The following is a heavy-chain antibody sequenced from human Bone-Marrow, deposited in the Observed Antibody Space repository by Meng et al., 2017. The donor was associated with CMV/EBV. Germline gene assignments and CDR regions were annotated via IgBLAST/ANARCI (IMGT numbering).Heavy chain of an antibody. CDR3: ARANGLTYYDFGRGWFDP. CDR2: INHSGST. D-gene: IGHD3-3*01. V-gene: IGHV4-34*01. Sequence: GQVKQWGAGLLKPSETLSLTCAVYGGSFSGYYWSWIRQPPGKGLEWIGEINHSGSTNYNPSLKSRVTISVDTSKNQFSLKLSSVTAADTAVYYCARANGLTYYDFGRGWFDPWGQGTLVTVSS. CDR1: GGSFSGYY. J-gene: IGHJ5*02.